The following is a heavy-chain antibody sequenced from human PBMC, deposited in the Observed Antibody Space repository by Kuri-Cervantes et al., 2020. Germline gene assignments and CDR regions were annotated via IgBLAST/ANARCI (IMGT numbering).Heavy chain of an antibody. CDR3: ARTGYSYGYALRYYHYYYMDV. J-gene: IGHJ6*03. D-gene: IGHD5-18*01. V-gene: IGHV4-34*01. CDR2: INHSGSS. CDR1: GGSFSGYY. Sequence: GSLRLSCAVYGGSFSGYYWSWIRQPPGKGLEWIGKINHSGSSNYNPSLKSRVTISVDTSKNQFSLKLNSVTAADTAVYYCARTGYSYGYALRYYHYYYMDVWGKGTTVTVSS.